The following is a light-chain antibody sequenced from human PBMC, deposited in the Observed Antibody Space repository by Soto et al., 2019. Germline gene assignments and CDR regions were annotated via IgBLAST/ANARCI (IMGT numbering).Light chain of an antibody. CDR1: QTVRNNY. J-gene: IGKJ4*01. Sequence: EFVLRQSPGTLSLSAGERATLXXRASQTVRNNYLAWYQQKPGQAPRXXIYDASSRATGIPDRFSGGGAGTDFTLTISRLEPEDFAVYYCQQFSSYPLTFGGGTKVDIK. V-gene: IGKV3-20*01. CDR3: QQFSSYPLT. CDR2: DAS.